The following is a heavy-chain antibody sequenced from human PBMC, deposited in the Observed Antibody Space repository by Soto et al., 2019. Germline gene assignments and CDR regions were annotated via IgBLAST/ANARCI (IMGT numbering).Heavy chain of an antibody. CDR3: ARGGGGGLFDP. V-gene: IGHV3-23*01. CDR1: GFTFSSYA. Sequence: GSLRLSCAASGFTFSSYAMSWVRQAPGKGLEWVSAISGSGGSTYYADSVKGRFTISRDNSKNSVYLQMNNLTADDTGVYYCARGGGGGLFDPWGQGSLVTVSS. CDR2: ISGSGGST. J-gene: IGHJ5*02. D-gene: IGHD2-21*01.